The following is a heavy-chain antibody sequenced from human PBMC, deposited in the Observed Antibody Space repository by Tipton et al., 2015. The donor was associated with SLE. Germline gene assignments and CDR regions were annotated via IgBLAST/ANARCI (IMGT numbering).Heavy chain of an antibody. CDR3: ARRLWAFDI. CDR1: GGSISSGSYY. D-gene: IGHD2-21*01. CDR2: IYTSGST. J-gene: IGHJ3*02. V-gene: IGHV4-61*02. Sequence: TLSLTCTVSGGSISSGSYYWSWIRQPAGKGLEWIGRIYTSGSTNYNPSLKSRVTISVDTSKNQFSLKLSSVTAADTAVYYCARRLWAFDIWGQGTMVTVSS.